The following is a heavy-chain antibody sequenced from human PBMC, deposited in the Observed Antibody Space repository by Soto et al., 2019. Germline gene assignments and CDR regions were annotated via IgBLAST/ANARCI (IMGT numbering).Heavy chain of an antibody. V-gene: IGHV1-18*01. J-gene: IGHJ6*02. CDR1: GYTFIRYC. CDR3: ARGGYYDNSWGKLSHYGLDV. Sequence: QVQLVQSAAEVKKPGASVKVSCKASGYTFIRYCITWVRQAPGQGLEWMGWISAYNDYTIYAQKLQGRVTMTTDTSTRTVYMELRGLKSDATAVYYCARGGYYDNSWGKLSHYGLDVCGQGTSVTVSS. D-gene: IGHD3-16*01. CDR2: ISAYNDYT.